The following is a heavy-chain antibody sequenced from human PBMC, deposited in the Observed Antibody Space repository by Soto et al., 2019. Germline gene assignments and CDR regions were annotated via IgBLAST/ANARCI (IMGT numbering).Heavy chain of an antibody. CDR3: VHTVMRHNNTGEYYFDV. Sequence: SGPTLVNHTHTLTLTCTSSAFSLSTHGVGVGWIRQPPGKPLEWLSVIYWNEDKRYSRSLKSRLSNTKDTSKNQEVLTMTTMDPDYTATYYCVHTVMRHNNTGEYYFDVWGQGILVTVSS. D-gene: IGHD3-16*01. CDR1: AFSLSTHGVG. CDR2: IYWNEDK. J-gene: IGHJ4*02. V-gene: IGHV2-5*01.